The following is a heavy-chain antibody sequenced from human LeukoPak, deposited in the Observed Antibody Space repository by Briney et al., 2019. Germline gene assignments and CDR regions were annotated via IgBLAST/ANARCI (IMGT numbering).Heavy chain of an antibody. CDR2: IRYDGSNK. J-gene: IGHJ6*03. CDR3: AKVLTRSYCSSTSCHEYYYYYMDV. Sequence: GGSLRLSCAASGFTFSSYGMHWVRQALGKGLEWVAFIRYDGSNKYYADSVKGRFTISRDNSKNTLYLQMNSLRAEDTAVYYCAKVLTRSYCSSTSCHEYYYYYMDVWGKGTTVTVSS. D-gene: IGHD2-2*01. V-gene: IGHV3-30*02. CDR1: GFTFSSYG.